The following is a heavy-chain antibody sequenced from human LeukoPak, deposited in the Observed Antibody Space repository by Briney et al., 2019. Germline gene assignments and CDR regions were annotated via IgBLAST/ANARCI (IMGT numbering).Heavy chain of an antibody. CDR3: ARGSVRVGMDV. J-gene: IGHJ6*02. D-gene: IGHD6-13*01. CDR2: IGTAGDT. CDR1: GLTFSTSD. Sequence: GGSLRLSCVASGLTFSTSDMHWVRHAPGKGLEWVSVIGTAGDTYYADSVKGRFTISRENAKNSLYLQMNSLRAGDTAVYYCARGSVRVGMDVWGQGTTVTVSS. V-gene: IGHV3-13*01.